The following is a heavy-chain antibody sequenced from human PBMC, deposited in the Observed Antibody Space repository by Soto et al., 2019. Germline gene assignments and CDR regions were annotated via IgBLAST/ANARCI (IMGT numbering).Heavy chain of an antibody. J-gene: IGHJ4*02. Sequence: EVQLVQSGAEVKKPGESLRISCKGSGYSFTSYWISWVRQMPGKGLEWMGRIDPSDSYTNYSPSFQGHVTISADKSIXXAYMQWSSLKASDTAMYYCARLQAAAGDNDLTFDYWGQGTLVTVSS. V-gene: IGHV5-10-1*01. CDR3: ARLQAAAGDNDLTFDY. CDR2: IDPSDSYT. D-gene: IGHD6-13*01. CDR1: GYSFTSYW.